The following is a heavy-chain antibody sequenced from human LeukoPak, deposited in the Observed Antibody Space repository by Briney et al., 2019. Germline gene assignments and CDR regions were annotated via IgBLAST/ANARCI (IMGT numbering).Heavy chain of an antibody. CDR1: GFTFSSYA. CDR3: AKDKFRYSSGWYFDY. CDR2: ISGSGGST. D-gene: IGHD6-19*01. V-gene: IGHV3-23*01. Sequence: GGSLRLSCAASGFTFSSYAMSWVRQAPGKGLEWVSAISGSGGSTYYADSVKGRFTTSRDNSKNTLYLQMNSLRAEDTAVYYCAKDKFRYSSGWYFDYWGQGTLVTVSS. J-gene: IGHJ4*02.